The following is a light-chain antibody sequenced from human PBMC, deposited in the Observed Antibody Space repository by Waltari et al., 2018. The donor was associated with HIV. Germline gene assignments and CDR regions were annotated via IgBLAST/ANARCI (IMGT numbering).Light chain of an antibody. CDR2: SNT. Sequence: QSVLTQPPSASGTPGQRVTISCSGSSSNLGSNTVNWYQQLPGTAPKLLIYSNTQRPSGVPDRFSGSRSGTSASLAISGLQSEDEADYFCAAWDDSLNGRVFGGGTKLTVL. V-gene: IGLV1-44*01. CDR1: SSNLGSNT. CDR3: AAWDDSLNGRV. J-gene: IGLJ3*02.